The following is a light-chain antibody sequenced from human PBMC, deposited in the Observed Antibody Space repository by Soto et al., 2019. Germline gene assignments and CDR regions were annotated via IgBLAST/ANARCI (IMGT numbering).Light chain of an antibody. J-gene: IGKJ4*01. V-gene: IGKV3-20*01. Sequence: EIVLTQSPGTLSLSPGERATLSCRASQSVSYSYLAWYQQKPGQAPRFLIYGASSRATGIPDRFSGSGSGTDFTLTISRLEPEDFAVYYCQQYGSSPPITFGGGTKVEIK. CDR3: QQYGSSPPIT. CDR1: QSVSYSY. CDR2: GAS.